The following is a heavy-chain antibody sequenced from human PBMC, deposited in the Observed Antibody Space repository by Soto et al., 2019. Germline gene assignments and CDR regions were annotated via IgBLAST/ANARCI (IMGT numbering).Heavy chain of an antibody. Sequence: GASVKVSCKASGYTFTSYGISWVLQAPGQGLEWMGWISAYNGNTNYAQKLQGRVTMTTDTSTSTAYMELRSLRSDDTAVYYCARGRITMVRGQPTQVYDYWGQGALVTVSS. CDR3: ARGRITMVRGQPTQVYDY. J-gene: IGHJ4*02. CDR1: GYTFTSYG. D-gene: IGHD3-10*01. V-gene: IGHV1-18*01. CDR2: ISAYNGNT.